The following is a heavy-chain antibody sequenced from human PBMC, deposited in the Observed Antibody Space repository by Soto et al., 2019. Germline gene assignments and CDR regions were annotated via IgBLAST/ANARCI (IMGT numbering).Heavy chain of an antibody. CDR2: ISPYNGDT. V-gene: IGHV1-18*01. Sequence: GASVKVSCKTSGYTFTNYAINWVRQAPGQGLEWMGWISPYNGDTNYAQKLHGRVTMTTDTSTSTAYMEVRSLGSDDTAVFYCGREAGLMPAALPIDYWGQGTLVTVSS. CDR3: GREAGLMPAALPIDY. D-gene: IGHD2-2*02. CDR1: GYTFTNYA. J-gene: IGHJ4*02.